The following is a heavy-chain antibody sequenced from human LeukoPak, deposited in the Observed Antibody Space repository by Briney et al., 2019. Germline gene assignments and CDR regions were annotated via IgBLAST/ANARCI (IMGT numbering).Heavy chain of an antibody. J-gene: IGHJ4*02. CDR2: IYYSGST. CDR1: GGSISSHY. CDR3: AREKSAFDY. V-gene: IGHV4-59*11. Sequence: SETLSLTCTVSGGSISSHYWSWIRQPPGKGLEWIGYIYYSGSTNYNPSLKSRVTISVDTSKNQFSLKLSSVTAADTAVYYCAREKSAFDYWGQGTLVTVSS.